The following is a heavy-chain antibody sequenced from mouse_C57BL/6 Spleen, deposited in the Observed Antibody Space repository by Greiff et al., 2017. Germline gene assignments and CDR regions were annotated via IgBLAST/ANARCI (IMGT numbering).Heavy chain of an antibody. D-gene: IGHD2-3*01. Sequence: QVQLQQSGAELVKPGASVKISCKASGYAFSSYWMNWVKQRPGKGLEWIGQIYPGDGDTNYNGKFKGKATLTADKSSSTAYMQLSSPTSEDSAVYFCARRDGPYYFDYWGQGTTLTVSS. CDR1: GYAFSSYW. CDR3: ARRDGPYYFDY. V-gene: IGHV1-80*01. J-gene: IGHJ2*01. CDR2: IYPGDGDT.